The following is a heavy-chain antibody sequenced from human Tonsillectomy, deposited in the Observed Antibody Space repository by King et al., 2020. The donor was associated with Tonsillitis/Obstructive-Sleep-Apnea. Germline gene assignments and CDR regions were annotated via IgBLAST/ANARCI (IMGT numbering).Heavy chain of an antibody. J-gene: IGHJ4*02. Sequence: VQLVESGGGLVKPGGSLRLSCAASGFTFSDYYMSWIRQAPGKGLEWVSYISSSSGYTNYADSVKGRFTISRDNAKNSLYLQMDSLRAEDTAVYYCASHRGGAAPSMAQYFDHWGQGTLVHVSS. D-gene: IGHD5-24*01. CDR3: ASHRGGAAPSMAQYFDH. V-gene: IGHV3-11*06. CDR2: ISSSSGYT. CDR1: GFTFSDYY.